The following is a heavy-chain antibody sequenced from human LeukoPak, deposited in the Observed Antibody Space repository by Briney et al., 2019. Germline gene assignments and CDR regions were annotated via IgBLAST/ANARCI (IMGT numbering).Heavy chain of an antibody. V-gene: IGHV4-59*01. CDR2: IYYSGTT. CDR3: ARRSSSWKNWFDP. J-gene: IGHJ5*02. CDR1: GGSIDSNS. D-gene: IGHD6-13*01. Sequence: PSETLSLTCTVSGGSIDSNSWTWIRQPPRKGVGWIGYIYYSGTTNYNPSLKSRVTMSVDMSKNQFSLKLSSVTAADTAVYYCARRSSSWKNWFDPWGQGTLVTVSS.